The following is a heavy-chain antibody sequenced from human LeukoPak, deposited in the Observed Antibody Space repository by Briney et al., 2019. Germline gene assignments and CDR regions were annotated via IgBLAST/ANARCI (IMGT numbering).Heavy chain of an antibody. J-gene: IGHJ4*02. D-gene: IGHD3-16*02. Sequence: PSETLSLXCAVYGGSCSGYYWSWIRQPPGKGLEWIGEINHSGSTNYNPSLKSRVTISVDTSKNQFSLKLSSVTAADTAVYYCARRCYDYVWGSYRESDYWGQGTLVTVSS. CDR1: GGSCSGYY. V-gene: IGHV4-34*01. CDR2: INHSGST. CDR3: ARRCYDYVWGSYRESDY.